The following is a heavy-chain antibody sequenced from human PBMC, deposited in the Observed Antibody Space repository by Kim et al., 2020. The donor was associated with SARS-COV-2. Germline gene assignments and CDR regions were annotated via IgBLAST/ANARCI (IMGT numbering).Heavy chain of an antibody. D-gene: IGHD2-15*01. V-gene: IGHV4-59*01. J-gene: IGHJ6*02. CDR3: ARGPRRGYCSGGSCNPNYYYYYGMDV. CDR1: GGSISSYY. Sequence: SETLSLTCTGSGGSISSYYWSWIRQPPGKGLEWIGYIYYSGSTNYNPSLKSRVTISVDTSKNQFSLKLSSVTAADTAVYYCARGPRRGYCSGGSCNPNYYYYYGMDVWGQGTTVTVSS. CDR2: IYYSGST.